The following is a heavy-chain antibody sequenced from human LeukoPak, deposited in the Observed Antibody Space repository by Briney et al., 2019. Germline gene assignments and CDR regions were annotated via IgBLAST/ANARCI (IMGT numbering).Heavy chain of an antibody. D-gene: IGHD4-17*01. J-gene: IGHJ3*02. Sequence: SETLSLTCTVSGGSLSSYYWSWIRQPPGKGLEWIGYIYYSGSTNYNPSLKSRVTISVDTSKNQFSLKLSSVTAADTAVYYCARLDYGEIAFDIWGQGTMVTVSS. CDR3: ARLDYGEIAFDI. CDR2: IYYSGST. CDR1: GGSLSSYY. V-gene: IGHV4-59*08.